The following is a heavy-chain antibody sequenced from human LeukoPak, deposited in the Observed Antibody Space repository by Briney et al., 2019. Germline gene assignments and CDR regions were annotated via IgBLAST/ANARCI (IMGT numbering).Heavy chain of an antibody. V-gene: IGHV4-39*01. CDR3: SRHVNTFDY. CDR2: IFYTGNT. J-gene: IGHJ4*02. CDR1: GGSISSRNHY. Sequence: SETLSLTCSVSGGSISSRNHYWGWIRQPPGKGLEWIGSIFYTGNTYYYPSLRSRVTMSVDTSKNHFSLNLSSVTAADMAVYYCSRHVNTFDYWGQGALVTVSS.